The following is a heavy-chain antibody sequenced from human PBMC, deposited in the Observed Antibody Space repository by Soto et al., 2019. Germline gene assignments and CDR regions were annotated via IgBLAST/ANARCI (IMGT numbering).Heavy chain of an antibody. J-gene: IGHJ6*02. CDR1: RFTFRNYG. CDR3: AKRYGSGSYRDFNSYYGMDI. D-gene: IGHD3-10*01. V-gene: IGHV3-23*01. Sequence: GGSLRLSCAASRFTFRNYGMSWVRQGPGKGLEWVSGISPTGEQRFYVDSVKGRFFISRDNSQNTLSLEMSNLRADDTAVYYCAKRYGSGSYRDFNSYYGMDIWGQGTSVTVS. CDR2: ISPTGEQR.